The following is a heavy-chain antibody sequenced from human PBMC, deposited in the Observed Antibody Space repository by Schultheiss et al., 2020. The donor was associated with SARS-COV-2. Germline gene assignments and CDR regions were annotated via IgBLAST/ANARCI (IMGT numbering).Heavy chain of an antibody. Sequence: GESLKISCKASGYTFTSYGISWVRQAPGQGLEWMGWISAYNGNTNYAQKLQGRVTMTTDTSTSTAYMELSSLRSEDTAVYYCARQIYYDSVNWFDPWGQGTLVTVSS. CDR1: GYTFTSYG. D-gene: IGHD3-3*01. CDR2: ISAYNGNT. V-gene: IGHV1-18*01. CDR3: ARQIYYDSVNWFDP. J-gene: IGHJ5*02.